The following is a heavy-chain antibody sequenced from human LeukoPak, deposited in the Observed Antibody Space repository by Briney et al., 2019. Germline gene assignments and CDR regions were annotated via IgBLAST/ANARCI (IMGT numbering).Heavy chain of an antibody. J-gene: IGHJ3*02. CDR2: INHSGST. CDR1: GYSISSGYY. CDR3: ARDYYGSGSYYPKGAFDI. D-gene: IGHD3-10*01. V-gene: IGHV4-38-2*02. Sequence: SETLSLTCTVSGYSISSGYYWGWIRQPPGKGLEWIGSINHSGSTNYNPSLKSRVTISVDTSKNQFSLKLSSVTAADTAVYYCARDYYGSGSYYPKGAFDIWGQGTMVTVSS.